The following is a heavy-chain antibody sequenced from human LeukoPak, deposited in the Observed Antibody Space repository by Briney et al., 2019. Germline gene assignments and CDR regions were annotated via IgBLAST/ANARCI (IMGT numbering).Heavy chain of an antibody. Sequence: GGSLRLSCAASGFTFSSYAMHWVRQAPGKGLEWVAVISYDGSNKYYADSVKGRFTISRDNSKNTLYLQMNSLRAEDTAVYYCGGGPPGDSCELYYPWGQGTLVTVSS. CDR2: ISYDGSNK. J-gene: IGHJ5*02. CDR3: GGGPPGDSCELYYP. D-gene: IGHD3-22*01. CDR1: GFTFSSYA. V-gene: IGHV3-30*14.